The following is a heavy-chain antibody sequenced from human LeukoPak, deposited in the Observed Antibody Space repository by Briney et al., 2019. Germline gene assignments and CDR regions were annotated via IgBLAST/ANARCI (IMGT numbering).Heavy chain of an antibody. CDR1: GFTFSSYA. D-gene: IGHD6-13*01. V-gene: IGHV3-23*01. J-gene: IGHJ4*02. CDR2: ISGSGGST. CDR3: AKDRMYSRSHYFDY. Sequence: PGGSLRPSCAASGFTFSSYAMTWVRQAPGKGLEWVSGISGSGGSTYYADSVKGRFTISRDNDKNTLYLQMNSLRAEDTAVYYCAKDRMYSRSHYFDYWGQGTLVTVSS.